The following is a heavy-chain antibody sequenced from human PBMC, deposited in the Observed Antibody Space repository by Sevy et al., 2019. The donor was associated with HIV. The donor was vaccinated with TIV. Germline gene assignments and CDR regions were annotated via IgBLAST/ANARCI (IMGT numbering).Heavy chain of an antibody. V-gene: IGHV4-59*12. CDR2: IYYSGST. Sequence: SETLSLTCTVSGGSISSYYWSWIRQPPGKGLEWIGYIYYSGSTNYNPSLKSRVTISVDTSKNQFSLKLSSVTAADTAVYYCARTRVDMGSYLSGYYYYYGMDVWDQGTTVTVSS. D-gene: IGHD3-10*01. CDR3: ARTRVDMGSYLSGYYYYYGMDV. J-gene: IGHJ6*02. CDR1: GGSISSYY.